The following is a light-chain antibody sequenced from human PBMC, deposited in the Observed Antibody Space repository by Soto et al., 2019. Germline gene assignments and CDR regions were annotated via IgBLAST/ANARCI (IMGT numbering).Light chain of an antibody. V-gene: IGKV1-5*03. J-gene: IGKJ1*01. CDR1: QSISVW. Sequence: DIQMTQSPSTLSASVGDRVTITCRASQSISVWLAWYQQKAGKPPNLLIYKASTLGSGVPSRFSGTGSGTEFTLTISSLQPDDFATYYCQQYHSYWTFGQGTKVDIK. CDR3: QQYHSYWT. CDR2: KAS.